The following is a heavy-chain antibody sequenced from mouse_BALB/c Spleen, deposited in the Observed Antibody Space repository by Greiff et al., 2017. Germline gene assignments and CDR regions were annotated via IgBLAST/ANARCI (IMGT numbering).Heavy chain of an antibody. CDR3: ARSHYGSSYGYFDY. J-gene: IGHJ2*01. D-gene: IGHD1-1*01. Sequence: QVQLQQSGAELVRPGTSVKISCKASGYTFTNYWLGWVKQRPGHGLEWIGDIYPGGGYTNYNEKFKGKATLTADTSSSTAYMQLSSLTSEDSAVYFCARSHYGSSYGYFDYWGQGTTLSVSS. V-gene: IGHV1-63*02. CDR2: IYPGGGYT. CDR1: GYTFTNYW.